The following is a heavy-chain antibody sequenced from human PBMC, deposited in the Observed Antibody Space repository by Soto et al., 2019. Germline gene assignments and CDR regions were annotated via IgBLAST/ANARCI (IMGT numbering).Heavy chain of an antibody. Sequence: SETLSLTCTVSGGSISSSGYYWGWIRQPPGKGLEWSGSIYYSGRTYYNPTLKRRVTRSVDTSTTQFSLKPSSVTASDMAAYYGARHRPRSWRSTSCPRPYVYYGMDVWGQGTTVTVSS. J-gene: IGHJ6*02. CDR3: ARHRPRSWRSTSCPRPYVYYGMDV. V-gene: IGHV4-39*01. CDR2: IYYSGRT. CDR1: GGSISSSGYY. D-gene: IGHD2-2*01.